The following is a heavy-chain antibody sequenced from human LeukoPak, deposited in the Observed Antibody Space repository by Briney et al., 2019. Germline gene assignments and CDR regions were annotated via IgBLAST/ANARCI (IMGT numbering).Heavy chain of an antibody. CDR3: ARDKGTDGTLDY. Sequence: SETLSLTCTVSGGSISSSSYYWGWIRQPPGKGLEWIGSIYYSGSTYYNPSLKSRVTISVDTSKNQFSLKLSSVTAADTAVYYCARDKGTDGTLDYWGQGTLVTVSS. J-gene: IGHJ4*02. D-gene: IGHD3-10*01. V-gene: IGHV4-39*07. CDR2: IYYSGST. CDR1: GGSISSSSYY.